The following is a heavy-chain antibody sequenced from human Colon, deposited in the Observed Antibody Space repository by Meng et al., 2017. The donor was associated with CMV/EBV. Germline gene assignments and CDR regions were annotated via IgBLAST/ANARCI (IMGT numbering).Heavy chain of an antibody. V-gene: IGHV3-30-3*01. CDR2: ISYDGSNK. CDR1: GFTFSSYA. J-gene: IGHJ4*02. Sequence: GESLKISCAASGFTFSSYAMHWVRQAPGKGLEWVAVISYDGSNKYYADSVKGRFTISRDNSKNTLYLQMNSLRAEDTGLYFCAKEPLPPQTWGQGTQVTVSS. CDR3: AKEPLPPQT.